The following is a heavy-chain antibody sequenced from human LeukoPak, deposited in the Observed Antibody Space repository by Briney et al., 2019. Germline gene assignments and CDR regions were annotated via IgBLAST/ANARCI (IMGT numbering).Heavy chain of an antibody. V-gene: IGHV4-59*01. Sequence: SETLSLTCTVSGDFITAYYWSWIRQPPGKGLEWIGYIYYSGSTNYNPSLKSRVTISVDTSKNQFSLKLSSVTAADTAVYYCARDHYYYMDVWGKGTTVTVSS. CDR1: GDFITAYY. CDR2: IYYSGST. J-gene: IGHJ6*03. CDR3: ARDHYYYMDV.